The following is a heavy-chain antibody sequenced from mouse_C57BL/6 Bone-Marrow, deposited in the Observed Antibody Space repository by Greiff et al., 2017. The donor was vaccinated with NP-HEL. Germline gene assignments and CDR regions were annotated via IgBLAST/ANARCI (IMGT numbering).Heavy chain of an antibody. Sequence: VQLVESGPELVKPGASVTISCKASGYAFSSSWMNWVKQRPGKGLEWIGRIYPGDGDTNYNGKFKGKATLTADKSSSTAYMQLSSLTSEDSAVYFCARRYYGSPLYFDGGGTGTTVTVSS. D-gene: IGHD1-1*01. CDR2: IYPGDGDT. J-gene: IGHJ1*03. CDR1: GYAFSSSW. CDR3: ARRYYGSPLYFDG. V-gene: IGHV1-82*01.